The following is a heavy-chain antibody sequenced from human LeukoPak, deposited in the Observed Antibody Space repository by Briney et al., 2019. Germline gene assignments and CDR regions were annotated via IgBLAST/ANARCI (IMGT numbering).Heavy chain of an antibody. CDR2: IYYSGST. V-gene: IGHV4-59*12. D-gene: IGHD6-19*01. CDR3: ASRTSSGWYVGWFDP. CDR1: GGSISRYY. J-gene: IGHJ5*02. Sequence: PSETLSLTCTVSGGSISRYYWTWIRQPPGKGLEWIGFIYYSGSTNYNPSFKSRVAISIDTSKNQFSLKLSSVTAADTAVYYCASRTSSGWYVGWFDPWGQGTLVTVSS.